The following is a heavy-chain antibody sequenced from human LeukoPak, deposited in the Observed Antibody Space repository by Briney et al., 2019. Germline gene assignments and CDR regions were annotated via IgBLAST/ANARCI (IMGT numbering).Heavy chain of an antibody. D-gene: IGHD3-22*01. CDR2: INPSGGST. J-gene: IGHJ4*02. V-gene: IGHV1-46*01. Sequence: ASVKVSCKAYGYTFTSYYMHWVRQAPGQGLEWMGIINPSGGSTTYAQKFQGRVTMTRDTSTSTVYMELSSLRSEDTAVYYCAREYYYDSSGYYLTLDYWGQGTLVTVSS. CDR1: GYTFTSYY. CDR3: AREYYYDSSGYYLTLDY.